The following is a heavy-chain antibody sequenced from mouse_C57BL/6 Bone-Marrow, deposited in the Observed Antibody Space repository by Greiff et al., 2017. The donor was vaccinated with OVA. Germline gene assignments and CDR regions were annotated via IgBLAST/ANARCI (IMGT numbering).Heavy chain of an antibody. CDR1: GYTFTSYW. V-gene: IGHV1-52*01. J-gene: IGHJ2*01. Sequence: QVQLQQPGAELVRPGSSVKLSCKASGYTFTSYWMHWVKQRPIQGLEWIGNIDPSDSETHYNQKFKDKATLTVDKSSSTAYMQLSSLTSEDSAVYYCARERGNYYGHFDYWGQGTTLTVSS. D-gene: IGHD1-1*01. CDR2: IDPSDSET. CDR3: ARERGNYYGHFDY.